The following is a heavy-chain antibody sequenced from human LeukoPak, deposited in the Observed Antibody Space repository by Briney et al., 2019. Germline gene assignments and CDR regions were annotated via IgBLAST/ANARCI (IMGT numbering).Heavy chain of an antibody. Sequence: PGGSLRLSCAASGFTFSSYAMHWVRQAPGKGLEWVAVISYDGSNKYYADSVKGRFTISRDNSKNTLYLQMNSLRADDTAVYYCAKDRTRIVGATFRFDYWGQGTRVTVSS. D-gene: IGHD1-26*01. CDR3: AKDRTRIVGATFRFDY. CDR2: ISYDGSNK. CDR1: GFTFSSYA. V-gene: IGHV3-30-3*01. J-gene: IGHJ4*02.